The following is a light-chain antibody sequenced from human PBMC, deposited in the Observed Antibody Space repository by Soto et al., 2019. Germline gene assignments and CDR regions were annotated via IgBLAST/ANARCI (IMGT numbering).Light chain of an antibody. CDR1: QSVSSY. CDR2: DTS. V-gene: IGKV3-11*01. J-gene: IGKJ1*01. CDR3: QQPTT. Sequence: EIVLTQSPATLSLSPGERATLSCRASQSVSSYLAWYQQKPGQAPRLLIYDTSNRATGIPARFSGSGSGTDITRTISRVEADDFAEYRSQQPTTFGRGTKVEIK.